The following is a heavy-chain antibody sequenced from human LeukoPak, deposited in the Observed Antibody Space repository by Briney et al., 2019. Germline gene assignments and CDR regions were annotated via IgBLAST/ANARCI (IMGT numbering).Heavy chain of an antibody. V-gene: IGHV4-59*01. CDR3: ARDAHIAVAGTNYYYGMDV. CDR1: GGSFSGYY. Sequence: SETLSLTCAVYGGSFSGYYWSWIRQPPGKGLEWIGYIYYSGSTNYNPSLKSRVTISVDTSENQFSLKLSSVTAADTAVYYCARDAHIAVAGTNYYYGMDVWGQGTTVTVSS. D-gene: IGHD6-19*01. J-gene: IGHJ6*02. CDR2: IYYSGST.